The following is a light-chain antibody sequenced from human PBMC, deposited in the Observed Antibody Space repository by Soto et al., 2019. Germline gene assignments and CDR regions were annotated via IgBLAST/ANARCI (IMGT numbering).Light chain of an antibody. CDR2: EVS. CDR1: SSDVGGYNY. Sequence: QSALTQHPSASGSPGQSVTISCTGTSSDVGGYNYVSWYQQYPGKAPKLMLYEVSKRPSGVPDRFSGSKSGNTASLTVSGLQAEDEADYYCSSYAGSYTLVFGGGTKLTVL. J-gene: IGLJ2*01. V-gene: IGLV2-8*01. CDR3: SSYAGSYTLV.